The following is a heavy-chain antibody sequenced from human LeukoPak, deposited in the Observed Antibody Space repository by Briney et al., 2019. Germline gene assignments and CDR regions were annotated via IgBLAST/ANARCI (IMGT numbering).Heavy chain of an antibody. Sequence: PGGSLRLSYAASGFTFSSYTMRWVRQAPGKGPESVSAIISHGGNTHYTNSVKGRFTISRDNSKNTLYLQMGSLRADDMAVYYCARVRMGATVSDYYYYYMDVWGKGTTVTVSS. CDR3: ARVRMGATVSDYYYYYMDV. CDR1: GFTFSSYT. D-gene: IGHD1-26*01. J-gene: IGHJ6*03. V-gene: IGHV3-64*01. CDR2: IISHGGNT.